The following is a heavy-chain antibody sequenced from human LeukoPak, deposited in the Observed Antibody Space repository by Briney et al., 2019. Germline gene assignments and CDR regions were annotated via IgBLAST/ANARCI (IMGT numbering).Heavy chain of an antibody. CDR3: ARGNTYYYGSGSRPTVDY. D-gene: IGHD3-10*01. CDR2: INPNSGGT. J-gene: IGHJ4*02. V-gene: IGHV1-2*02. Sequence: ASVKVSCKASGYTFTGYYMHWVRQAPGQGLEWMGWINPNSGGTNYAQKFQGRVTMTRDTSISTAYMELSRLRSDDTAAYYCARGNTYYYGSGSRPTVDYWGQGTLVTVSS. CDR1: GYTFTGYY.